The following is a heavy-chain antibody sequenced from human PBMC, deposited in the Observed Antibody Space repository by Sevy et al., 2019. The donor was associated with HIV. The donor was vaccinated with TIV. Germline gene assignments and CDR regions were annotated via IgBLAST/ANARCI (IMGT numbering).Heavy chain of an antibody. J-gene: IGHJ4*02. CDR1: GYTFTGYY. D-gene: IGHD1-1*01. V-gene: IGHV1-2*02. Sequence: ASVKVSCKASGYTFTGYYMHWVRQAPGQGLEWMGWINPNSGGTNYAQRFQGRVTMTRDTSISTAYMELSRLRSDDTAVYYCARGGNWNDGRDYFDYWGQGTLVTVSS. CDR3: ARGGNWNDGRDYFDY. CDR2: INPNSGGT.